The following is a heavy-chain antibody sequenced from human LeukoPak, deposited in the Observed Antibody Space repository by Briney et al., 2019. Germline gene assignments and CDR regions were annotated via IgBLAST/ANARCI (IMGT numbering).Heavy chain of an antibody. Sequence: PSETLSLTCAVYGGSFSGYCWSWIRQPPGKGLEWIGEINHSGSTNYNPSLKSRVTISVDTSKNQFSLKLSSVTAADTAVYYCAKRTKIGYCSSTSCYRYYYGMDVWGQGTTVTVSS. CDR2: INHSGST. D-gene: IGHD2-2*01. J-gene: IGHJ6*02. V-gene: IGHV4-34*01. CDR3: AKRTKIGYCSSTSCYRYYYGMDV. CDR1: GGSFSGYC.